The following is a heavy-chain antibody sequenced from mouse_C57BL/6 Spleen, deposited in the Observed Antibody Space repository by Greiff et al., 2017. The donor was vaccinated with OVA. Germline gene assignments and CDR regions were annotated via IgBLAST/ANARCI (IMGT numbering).Heavy chain of an antibody. Sequence: VQLQQSGPELVKPGASVKISCKASGYTFTDYYMNWVKQSHGKSLEWIGDINPNNGGTSYNQKFKGKATLTVDKSSSTAYMEFRSLTSEDSAVYYCARGDGNYFDYWGQGTTLTVSS. CDR2: INPNNGGT. D-gene: IGHD2-1*01. CDR3: ARGDGNYFDY. CDR1: GYTFTDYY. J-gene: IGHJ2*01. V-gene: IGHV1-26*01.